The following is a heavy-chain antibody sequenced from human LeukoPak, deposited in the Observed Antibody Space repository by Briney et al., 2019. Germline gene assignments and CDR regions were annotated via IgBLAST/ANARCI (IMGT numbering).Heavy chain of an antibody. J-gene: IGHJ4*02. D-gene: IGHD1-1*01. CDR2: ISSSSSYI. V-gene: IGHV3-21*01. CDR3: GRDLRAGTTGSKDFDY. Sequence: PGGSLRLSCAASGFTFSSYSMNWVRQAPGKGLEWVSSISSSSSYIYYADSVKGRFTISRDNAKNSLYLQMNSLRAEDTAVYYCGRDLRAGTTGSKDFDYWGQGTLVTVSS. CDR1: GFTFSSYS.